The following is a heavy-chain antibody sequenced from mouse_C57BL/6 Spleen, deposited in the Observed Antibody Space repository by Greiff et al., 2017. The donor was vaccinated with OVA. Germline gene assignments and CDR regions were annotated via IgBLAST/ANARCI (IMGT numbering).Heavy chain of an antibody. CDR3: ARQDSSGYVDY. CDR2: IYPRAGSP. V-gene: IGHV1-85*01. Sequence: QVQLQQSGPELVKPGASVKLSCKASGYTFTSYDINWVKQRPGQGLEWIGWIYPRAGSPKYNEKFKGKATLTVDTSSSTAYRELHSLTSEDSAVYFCARQDSSGYVDYWGQGTTLTVSS. CDR1: GYTFTSYD. D-gene: IGHD3-2*02. J-gene: IGHJ2*01.